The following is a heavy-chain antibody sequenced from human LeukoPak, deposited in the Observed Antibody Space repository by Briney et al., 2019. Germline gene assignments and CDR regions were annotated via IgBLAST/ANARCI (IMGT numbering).Heavy chain of an antibody. CDR1: GLTFSSYG. J-gene: IGHJ4*02. CDR2: ISRDGSNK. V-gene: IGHV3-30*18. CDR3: AKAMYADYDSSDL. Sequence: AGGSLRLSCAASGLTFSSYGMHWVRQAPGKGLEWVAVISRDGSNKYYADSVKGRFTISRDNSKNTLYLQMNSLRGEDTAVYYCAKAMYADYDSSDLWGQGTLVTVSS. D-gene: IGHD3-22*01.